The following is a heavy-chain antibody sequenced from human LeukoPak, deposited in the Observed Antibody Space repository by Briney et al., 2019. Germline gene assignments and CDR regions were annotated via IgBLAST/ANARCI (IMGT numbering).Heavy chain of an antibody. V-gene: IGHV3-23*01. D-gene: IGHD5-24*01. Sequence: GGSLRLSCAASGFTFSNYVMNWVRQAPGKGLEWVSGISGSGDNTYYADSVRGRFIISRDNSKNTLYLQMNSLRAEDTAVYYCAREMTIITYSFDSWGQGTLVTVSS. CDR2: ISGSGDNT. CDR1: GFTFSNYV. CDR3: AREMTIITYSFDS. J-gene: IGHJ4*02.